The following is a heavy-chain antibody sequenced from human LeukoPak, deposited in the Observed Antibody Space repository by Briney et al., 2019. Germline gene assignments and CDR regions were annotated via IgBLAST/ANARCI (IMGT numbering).Heavy chain of an antibody. CDR2: INLDGSER. D-gene: IGHD5-24*01. V-gene: IGHV3-7*01. Sequence: GGPLRLSCAASGVIFSNYWMSWVRQAPGKGLEWVANINLDGSERNYVDSVKGRFTMSRDNAKNSLYLQMDSLRAEDTAVYYCARDRWLDYWGQGTLATVSS. CDR3: ARDRWLDY. J-gene: IGHJ4*02. CDR1: GVIFSNYW.